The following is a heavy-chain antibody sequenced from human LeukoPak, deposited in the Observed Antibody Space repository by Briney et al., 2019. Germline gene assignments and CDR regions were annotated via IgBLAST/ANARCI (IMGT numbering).Heavy chain of an antibody. Sequence: GESLKISCEASGYSFNTHWIGWVRQMPGKGLKWMGIIYPGDSDTRYSPSFQGQVTISADRSIRTAYLQWTSLKASDTAVCFCARHETSWVESNFDYWGQGTLVTVSS. CDR1: GYSFNTHW. J-gene: IGHJ4*02. D-gene: IGHD1-26*01. CDR3: ARHETSWVESNFDY. CDR2: IYPGDSDT. V-gene: IGHV5-51*01.